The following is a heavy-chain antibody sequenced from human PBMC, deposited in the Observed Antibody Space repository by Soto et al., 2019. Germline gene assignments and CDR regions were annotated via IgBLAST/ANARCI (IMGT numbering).Heavy chain of an antibody. Sequence: QITLKESGPTLVKPTQTLTLTCTFSGFSLSNNGEAVGWFRQSPGKALEWLVLIYWDDDNRYNPTLRTRLSTTKDTSKNQVVLTLTNMDPVDTATYSCARYVTTSPAGWFEPWGQGIPVTVSS. CDR1: GFSLSNNGEA. J-gene: IGHJ5*02. D-gene: IGHD3-10*02. CDR2: IYWDDDN. V-gene: IGHV2-5*02. CDR3: ARYVTTSPAGWFEP.